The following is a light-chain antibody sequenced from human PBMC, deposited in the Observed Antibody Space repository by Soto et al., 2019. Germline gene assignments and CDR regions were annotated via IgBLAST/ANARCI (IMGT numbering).Light chain of an antibody. J-gene: IGLJ1*01. V-gene: IGLV1-47*01. Sequence: QSVLTQPPSASGTPGQRVTISCSGSSSNIGSNYVYWYQQLPGTAPKLLIYRNNQRPSGVPERFSGSKSGTSASLAISGLRSEDEADYYCAAWDDSLSGYLFGTGSKVTVL. CDR1: SSNIGSNY. CDR2: RNN. CDR3: AAWDDSLSGYL.